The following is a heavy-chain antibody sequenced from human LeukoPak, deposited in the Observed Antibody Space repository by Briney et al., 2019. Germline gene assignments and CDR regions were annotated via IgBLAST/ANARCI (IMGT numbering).Heavy chain of an antibody. CDR3: ARAVGATTAEYFQH. Sequence: PSETLSLTCTVSGGSISSSSYYWGWIRQPPGKGLEWIGSIYYSGSTYYNPSLKSRVTISVDTSKNQFSLKLSSVTAADTAVYYCARAVGATTAEYFQHWGQGTLVTVSS. J-gene: IGHJ1*01. D-gene: IGHD1-26*01. CDR2: IYYSGST. CDR1: GGSISSSSYY. V-gene: IGHV4-39*07.